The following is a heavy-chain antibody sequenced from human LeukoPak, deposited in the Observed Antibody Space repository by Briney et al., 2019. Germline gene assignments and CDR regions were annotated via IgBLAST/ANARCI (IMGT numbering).Heavy chain of an antibody. V-gene: IGHV3-21*01. J-gene: IGHJ4*02. CDR3: ARDFIDNYGYRHFDL. CDR2: INSGGDYI. Sequence: GGSLRLSCAASGFTFSTYSMNWVRQAPGKGLDWISPINSGGDYIYYADSVKGRFTISRDNAKNSLYLHMNSLRAEDTALYYCARDFIDNYGYRHFDLWGQGTLVTVS. CDR1: GFTFSTYS. D-gene: IGHD5-18*01.